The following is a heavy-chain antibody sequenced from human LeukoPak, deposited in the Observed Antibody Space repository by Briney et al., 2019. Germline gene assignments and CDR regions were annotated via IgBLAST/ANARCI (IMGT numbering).Heavy chain of an antibody. CDR3: ARALVGATTFGFDY. CDR2: ITPILGIA. CDR1: GGTFSSYA. Sequence: SVKVSCKASGGTFSSYAISWVRQAPGQGLEWMGRITPILGIANYTQKFQGRVTITADKSTSTAYMELSSLRSEDTAVYYCARALVGATTFGFDYWGQGTLVTVSS. D-gene: IGHD1-26*01. V-gene: IGHV1-69*04. J-gene: IGHJ4*02.